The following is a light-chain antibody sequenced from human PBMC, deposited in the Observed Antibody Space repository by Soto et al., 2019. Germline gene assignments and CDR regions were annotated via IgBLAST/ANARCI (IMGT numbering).Light chain of an antibody. V-gene: IGLV2-23*02. CDR3: CSYAGSRDYV. J-gene: IGLJ1*01. CDR2: EVS. Sequence: QSALTQPASVSGSPGQSITISCTGTSSDVGSYNLVSWSQQHPGKAPKLMIYEVSKRPSGVSNRFSGSKSGNTASLTISGLQAEDEADYYCCSYAGSRDYVFGTGTKLTVL. CDR1: SSDVGSYNL.